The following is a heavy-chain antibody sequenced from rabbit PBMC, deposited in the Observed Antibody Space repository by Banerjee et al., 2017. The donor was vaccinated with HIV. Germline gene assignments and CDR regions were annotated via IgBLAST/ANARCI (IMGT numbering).Heavy chain of an antibody. V-gene: IGHV1S45*01. CDR3: ATGSGWGGTRLDL. Sequence: QEQLEESGGDLVKPEGSLTLTCTASGFSFSSSYWIYWVRQAPGKGLEWIACIYAGSGSTYYASWAKGRFTISKTSSTTVTLQMTSLTAADTATYFCATGSGWGGTRLDLWGPGTLVTVS. D-gene: IGHD4-1*01. CDR2: IYAGSGST. J-gene: IGHJ3*01. CDR1: GFSFSSSYW.